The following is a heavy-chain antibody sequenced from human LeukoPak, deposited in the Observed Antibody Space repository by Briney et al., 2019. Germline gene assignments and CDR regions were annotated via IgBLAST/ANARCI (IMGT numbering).Heavy chain of an antibody. Sequence: PGGSLRLSCAASGFTFSSYSMNWVRQAPGKGLEWVSSISSSSSYIYYADSVKGRFTISRDNSKNTLYLQMNSLRAEDTAVYYCAKDELDYDILTGYPDYWGQGTLVTVSS. D-gene: IGHD3-9*01. J-gene: IGHJ4*02. CDR1: GFTFSSYS. V-gene: IGHV3-21*01. CDR2: ISSSSSYI. CDR3: AKDELDYDILTGYPDY.